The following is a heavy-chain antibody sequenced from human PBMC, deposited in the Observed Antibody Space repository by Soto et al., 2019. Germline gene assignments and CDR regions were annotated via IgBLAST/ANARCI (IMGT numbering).Heavy chain of an antibody. V-gene: IGHV3-23*01. CDR3: ARRSPSWAFDI. Sequence: GGSLRLSCTASGFTFSDYVMSWVRQAPGKGLEWVSAISGSGSSTYYADSVKGRFTISRDNSKNTLYLQMNSLRAEDTAVYYCARRSPSWAFDIWGQGTMVTVSS. J-gene: IGHJ3*02. CDR1: GFTFSDYV. D-gene: IGHD2-15*01. CDR2: ISGSGSST.